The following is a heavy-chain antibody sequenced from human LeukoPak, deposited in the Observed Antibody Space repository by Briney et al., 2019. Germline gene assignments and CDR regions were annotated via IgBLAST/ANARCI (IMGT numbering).Heavy chain of an antibody. D-gene: IGHD3-22*01. CDR1: GFTFSSYE. CDR2: INRGGETR. CDR3: AREGSRSGFFD. Sequence: PGGSLRLSCAASGFTFSSYEVNWVRQAPGKGLEWVSYINRGGETRDYADSVKGRFTISRDNAKNSLYLYMNSLRADDSALYYCAREGSRSGFFDWGQGTPVAVSS. J-gene: IGHJ4*02. V-gene: IGHV3-48*03.